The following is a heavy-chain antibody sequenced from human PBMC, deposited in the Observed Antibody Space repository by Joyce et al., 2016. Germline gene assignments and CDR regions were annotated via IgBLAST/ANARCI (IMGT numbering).Heavy chain of an antibody. CDR1: NYTFTTYG. J-gene: IGHJ4*02. V-gene: IGHV1-18*04. CDR2: INTNNGNT. CDR3: ARAVAYSYGELDY. Sequence: QVQLVQSGDEVKKPGASVTVSCKASNYTFTTYGISWVRRAPGQGLEWMGWINTNNGNTNYAQKFQGRVTMTTDISTTTAYMEVRSLRFDDTAVYYCARAVAYSYGELDYWGQGTLVTVSS. D-gene: IGHD3-16*01.